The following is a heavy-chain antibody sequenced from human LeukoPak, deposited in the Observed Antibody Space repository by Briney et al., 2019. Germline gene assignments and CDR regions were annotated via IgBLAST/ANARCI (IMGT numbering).Heavy chain of an antibody. V-gene: IGHV3-23*01. CDR1: GFTFPSYA. J-gene: IGHJ4*02. D-gene: IGHD5-12*01. CDR3: AKGGQTDRFDY. CDR2: ITNSGGNT. Sequence: GGSLRLSCAASGFTFPSYAMSWVRQAPGKGLEWVSGITNSGGNTYYADSVKGRFTISRDNSKSTLYLQMNSLRAEDTAVFYCAKGGQTDRFDYWGQGALVAVSS.